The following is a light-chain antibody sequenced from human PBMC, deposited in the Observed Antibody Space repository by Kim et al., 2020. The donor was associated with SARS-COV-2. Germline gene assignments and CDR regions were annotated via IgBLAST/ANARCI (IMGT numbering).Light chain of an antibody. J-gene: IGKJ1*01. CDR1: QSIGSGY. V-gene: IGKV3-20*01. Sequence: EIVLTQSPGTLSLSPGERATLSCRASQSIGSGYLAWYQHKPGQAPRLLIYGASSRATGIPDRFSGSGSGTDFTLTISRLEPEDFAVYYCQQYGRTFGQGTKVDIK. CDR2: GAS. CDR3: QQYGRT.